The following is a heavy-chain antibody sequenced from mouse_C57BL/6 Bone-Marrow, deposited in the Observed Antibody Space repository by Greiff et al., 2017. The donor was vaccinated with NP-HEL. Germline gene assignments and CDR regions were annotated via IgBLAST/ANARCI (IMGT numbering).Heavy chain of an antibody. Sequence: EVQVVESGGGLVQPKGSLKLSCAASGFTFTTYAMHWVRQAPGKGLEWVARIRRKSSNYATYYADSVKDRFTISRDDSQSMLYLQMNNLKTEDTAMYECVGEVPWDGGWLYLDYWGQGTTLTVSS. D-gene: IGHD2-3*01. CDR2: IRRKSSNYAT. CDR1: GFTFTTYA. V-gene: IGHV10-3*01. J-gene: IGHJ2*01. CDR3: VGEVPWDGGWLYLDY.